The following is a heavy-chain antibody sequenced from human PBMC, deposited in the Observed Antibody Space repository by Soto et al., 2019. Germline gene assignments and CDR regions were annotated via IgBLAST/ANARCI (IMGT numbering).Heavy chain of an antibody. CDR1: GFTFSSNW. V-gene: IGHV3-74*01. D-gene: IGHD1-1*01. CDR2: INSDGSIT. J-gene: IGHJ4*02. CDR3: ARVETTTGTIY. Sequence: GGSVRLSCAASGFTFSSNWMHWVRQAPGEGLVWVSRINSDGSITSYADSVKGRFTISRDNAKNTLYLQMNSLRVEDTAVYYCARVETTTGTIYWGQGTLVTVSS.